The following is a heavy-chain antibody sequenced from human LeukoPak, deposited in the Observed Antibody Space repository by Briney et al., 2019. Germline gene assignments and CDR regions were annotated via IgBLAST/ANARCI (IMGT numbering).Heavy chain of an antibody. CDR2: IYPDDSDT. D-gene: IGHD2-2*02. J-gene: IGHJ4*02. Sequence: GESLKVSCKGSGYRFTNYWIGWVRQMPGKGLEWMGLIYPDDSDTRYSPSFQGQVTISADKSISTAYLQWSSLKASDTAMYYCAIGGDSTTSCYRCFDYWGQGTLVTVSS. V-gene: IGHV5-51*01. CDR3: AIGGDSTTSCYRCFDY. CDR1: GYRFTNYW.